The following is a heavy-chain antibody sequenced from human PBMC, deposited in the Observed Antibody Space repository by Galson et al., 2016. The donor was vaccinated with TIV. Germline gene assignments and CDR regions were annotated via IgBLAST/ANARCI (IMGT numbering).Heavy chain of an antibody. CDR3: AKEVVNSRRLDEIGTAATSFDF. CDR2: ISYGGRKK. Sequence: SLRLSCAASGFTFSDYAMNWVRQAPGRGLEWVALISYGGRKKYYADSLKGRFTISRDNSQNTLHLQMYSLRAEDTAVYHCAKEVVNSRRLDEIGTAATSFDFWGQGVPVTVSP. CDR1: GFTFSDYA. D-gene: IGHD2-15*01. J-gene: IGHJ4*02. V-gene: IGHV3-30*18.